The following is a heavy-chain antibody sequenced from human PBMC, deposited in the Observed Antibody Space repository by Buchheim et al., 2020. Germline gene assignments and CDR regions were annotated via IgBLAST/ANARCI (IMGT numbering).Heavy chain of an antibody. J-gene: IGHJ2*01. V-gene: IGHV4-59*01. Sequence: QVQLQESGPGLVKPSETLSLTCTVSGGSISSYYWSWIRQPPGKGLEWIGYIYYSGSTNYNPSLKSRVTISVDTSKNQFSLKLSSVTAADTAVYYCARVGDDSSGYFSYWYFDLWGRGTL. CDR3: ARVGDDSSGYFSYWYFDL. CDR1: GGSISSYY. CDR2: IYYSGST. D-gene: IGHD3-22*01.